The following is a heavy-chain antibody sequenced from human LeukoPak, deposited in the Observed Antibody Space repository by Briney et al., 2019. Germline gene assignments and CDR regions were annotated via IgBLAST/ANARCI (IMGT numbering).Heavy chain of an antibody. D-gene: IGHD3-22*01. J-gene: IGHJ5*02. CDR1: RYTFTGNY. CDR3: VRGVVDSSGHVNWFDP. V-gene: IGHV1-2*02. CDR2: INPNSGGT. Sequence: ASVKVSCKAYRYTFTGNYMHWVRQAPGQGLEWKGWINPNSGGTNYAQKCQGRVTMTRDTSISTAYMELRRRTFDDTAVYYCVRGVVDSSGHVNWFDPWGQGTLATVSS.